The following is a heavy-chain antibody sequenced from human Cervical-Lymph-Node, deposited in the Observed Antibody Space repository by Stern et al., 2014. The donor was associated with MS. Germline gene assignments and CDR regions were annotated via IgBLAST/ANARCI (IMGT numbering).Heavy chain of an antibody. Sequence: QLQLQESGPGLVKPSQTLSLTCTVSGDSINSGGHYWSWIRQRPGKGLEWIGYIYNSGATFYSTSLKGRVTISLDTSKNQFSLTLSSVTAADTAIYYCASRWSGTYYGQNWFDPWGQGILVTVSS. CDR2: IYNSGAT. CDR1: GDSINSGGHY. V-gene: IGHV4-31*03. D-gene: IGHD1-26*01. J-gene: IGHJ5*02. CDR3: ASRWSGTYYGQNWFDP.